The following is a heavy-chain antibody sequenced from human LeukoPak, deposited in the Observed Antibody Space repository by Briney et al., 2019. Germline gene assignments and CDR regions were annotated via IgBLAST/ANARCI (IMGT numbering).Heavy chain of an antibody. J-gene: IGHJ4*02. D-gene: IGHD3-22*01. CDR1: GFTFSSYW. CDR3: ARDGRGYYDSSGYYYFDY. Sequence: GGSLRLSCAASGFTFSSYWMSWVRQAPGKGLEWVANIKQDGSEKYYVDSVKGRFTISRDNAKNSLYLQMNSLRAEDTAVYYCARDGRGYYDSSGYYYFDYWGQGTLVTVSS. V-gene: IGHV3-7*01. CDR2: IKQDGSEK.